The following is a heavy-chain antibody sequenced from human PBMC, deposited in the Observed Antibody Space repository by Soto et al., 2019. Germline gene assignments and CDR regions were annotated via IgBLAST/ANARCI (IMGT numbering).Heavy chain of an antibody. CDR1: AVTFSSYA. V-gene: IGHV1-69*06. CDR3: ARGYCTNGVCYSGHY. Sequence: SVRVSGKASAVTFSSYAISWVRQAAGQGLEWVGGIIPIFGTANYAQKFQGRVTITEDNSTSTDYMELSSLRSEDTAVSYSARGYCTNGVCYSGHYRRQGTPVTVPP. D-gene: IGHD2-8*01. CDR2: IIPIFGTA. J-gene: IGHJ4*02.